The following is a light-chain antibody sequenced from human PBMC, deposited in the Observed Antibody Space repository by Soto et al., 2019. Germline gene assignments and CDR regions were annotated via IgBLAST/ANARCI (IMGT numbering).Light chain of an antibody. Sequence: QAVVTQEPSLSVSPGGTVTLTCASSTGAVTSTFYPNWFQQKPGQAPRSLIYSTSNRHPWTPVRFSGSLLGVRAALTLSSVQPEDEADYYCLLYYGGVRVFGGGTKLTVL. J-gene: IGLJ2*01. V-gene: IGLV7-43*01. CDR1: TGAVTSTFY. CDR2: STS. CDR3: LLYYGGVRV.